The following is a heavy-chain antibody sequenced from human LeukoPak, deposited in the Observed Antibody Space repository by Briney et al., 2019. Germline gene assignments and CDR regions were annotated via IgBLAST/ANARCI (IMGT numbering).Heavy chain of an antibody. Sequence: ASVKVSCKASGYTFTGYYMHWVRQAPGQGLEWMGWMNPNSGNTGYAQKFQGRVTITRNTSISTAYMELSRLRSDDTAVYYCARGVQSEGDYWGQGTLVTVSS. V-gene: IGHV1-8*03. J-gene: IGHJ4*02. CDR3: ARGVQSEGDY. CDR1: GYTFTGYY. D-gene: IGHD1-1*01. CDR2: MNPNSGNT.